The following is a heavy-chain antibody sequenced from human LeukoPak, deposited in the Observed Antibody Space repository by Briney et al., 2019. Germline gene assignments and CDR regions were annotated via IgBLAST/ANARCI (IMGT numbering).Heavy chain of an antibody. D-gene: IGHD1-1*01. J-gene: IGHJ4*02. Sequence: ASVKVSCKASGYTFTDHFMHWMRQAPGQGLEWMGEINPNSGDTKYAQKFQGRVTMTRDTSISTAFMEVSRLTSDDTAVYYCARDNSLNDFDYWGQGTLVTVAS. V-gene: IGHV1-2*02. CDR2: INPNSGDT. CDR1: GYTFTDHF. CDR3: ARDNSLNDFDY.